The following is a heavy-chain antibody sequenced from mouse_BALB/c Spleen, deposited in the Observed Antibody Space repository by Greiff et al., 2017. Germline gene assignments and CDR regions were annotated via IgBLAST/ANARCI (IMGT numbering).Heavy chain of an antibody. Sequence: VPLVASGGGLVQPGGSLKLSCAASGFPFSSYTMSWVRQTPEKRLEGVAYICNGGGSTYYPDTVKGRFNISRDNAKNTLYLQMSSLKSEDTAMYYCARRTFAYWGQGTLVTVSA. CDR1: GFPFSSYT. J-gene: IGHJ3*01. CDR3: ARRTFAY. V-gene: IGHV5-12-2*01. CDR2: ICNGGGST.